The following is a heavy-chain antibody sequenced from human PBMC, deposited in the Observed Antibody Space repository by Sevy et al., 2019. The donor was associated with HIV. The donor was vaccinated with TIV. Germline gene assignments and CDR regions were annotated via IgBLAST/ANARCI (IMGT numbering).Heavy chain of an antibody. CDR3: AAIATAGRDY. CDR2: ISGHGGST. Sequence: GGSLRLSCVASGFIFNSYVMTWVRQAPGKGLEWVSSISGHGGSTYYADSVKGRFTISRDNSRNTLYLEMNSLRAEDTAVYYWAAIATAGRDYWGQGTLVTVSS. J-gene: IGHJ4*02. CDR1: GFIFNSYV. V-gene: IGHV3-23*01. D-gene: IGHD6-13*01.